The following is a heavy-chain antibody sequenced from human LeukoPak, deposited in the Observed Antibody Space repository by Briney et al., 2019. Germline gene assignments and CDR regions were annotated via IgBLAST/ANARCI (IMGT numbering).Heavy chain of an antibody. D-gene: IGHD1-26*01. Sequence: GGSLRLSCAASGFTFSSYSMNWVRQAPGKGLEWVSHITASGTAMFYADSVKGRFTISRDNAKNSPYLQMNSLRDEDTAVYYCASSGSYRFDYWGQGTLVTVSS. J-gene: IGHJ4*02. V-gene: IGHV3-48*02. CDR2: ITASGTAM. CDR1: GFTFSSYS. CDR3: ASSGSYRFDY.